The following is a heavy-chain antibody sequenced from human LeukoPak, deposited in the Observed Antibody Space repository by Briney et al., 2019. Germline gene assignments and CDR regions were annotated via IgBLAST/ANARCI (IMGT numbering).Heavy chain of an antibody. J-gene: IGHJ4*02. CDR3: AKGSVNYDILTGSYFDY. V-gene: IGHV3-23*01. CDR1: GFTLNTNA. D-gene: IGHD3-9*01. Sequence: PGGSLRLSCAASGFTLNTNAMNWGGQAPGKGREWVASISGSGENTYYADSVKGRFTISRDSSKNTLSLQMNSLRAEDTAVYYCAKGSVNYDILTGSYFDYWGQGTLVTVSS. CDR2: ISGSGENT.